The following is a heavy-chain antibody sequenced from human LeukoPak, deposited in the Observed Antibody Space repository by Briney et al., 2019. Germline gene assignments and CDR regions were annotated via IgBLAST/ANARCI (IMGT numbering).Heavy chain of an antibody. J-gene: IGHJ4*02. CDR3: AREGYYGSGSPPSFYFDY. D-gene: IGHD3-10*01. V-gene: IGHV3-30-3*01. CDR1: GFTFRNYV. Sequence: GGSLRLSCAASGFTFRNYVIHWVRQAPGKGLEWVAVTSSDLNVKLYADSVKGRFTISRDNSRSTLYLQMNSLRPEDTAIYYCAREGYYGSGSPPSFYFDYWGQGTLVTVSS. CDR2: TSSDLNVK.